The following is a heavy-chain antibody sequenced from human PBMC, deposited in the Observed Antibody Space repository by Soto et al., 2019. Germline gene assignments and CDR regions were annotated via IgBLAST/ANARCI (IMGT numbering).Heavy chain of an antibody. J-gene: IGHJ6*02. CDR3: ARDDTEDYCYYGMDV. D-gene: IGHD3-22*01. CDR1: GFTFSSYS. Sequence: LRLSCAASGFTFSSYSMNWVGQAPGKGLEWVSYISSSSNTIYYADSVKGRFTISRDNAKNSLYLQMNSLRDEDTAVYYCARDDTEDYCYYGMDVWGQGTTVTV. CDR2: ISSSSNTI. V-gene: IGHV3-48*02.